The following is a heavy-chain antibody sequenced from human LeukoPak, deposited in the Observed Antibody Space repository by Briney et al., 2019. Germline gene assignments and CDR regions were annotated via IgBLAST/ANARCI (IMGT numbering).Heavy chain of an antibody. V-gene: IGHV3-7*01. J-gene: IGHJ4*02. CDR1: GFTFSSNW. CDR3: ARDRDCGDGGCYPHFAE. Sequence: GGSLRLSCAASGFTFSSNWMSWVRPAPGKGLDGVAHIRQDGSDKYYIDSMKGRFTNSRDNAKNSLSLQMNSRRVEDTAVYYCARDRDCGDGGCYPHFAEGGEGVRVTVSS. D-gene: IGHD2-15*01. CDR2: IRQDGSDK.